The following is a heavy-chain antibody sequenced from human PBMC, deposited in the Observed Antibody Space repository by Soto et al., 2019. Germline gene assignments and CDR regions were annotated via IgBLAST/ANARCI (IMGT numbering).Heavy chain of an antibody. CDR2: IYHSGTT. Sequence: SETLSLTCTVSGASISSGGYYSWIRQHPGKDLEWIGYIYHSGTTYYNPSLKSRVSISIDTSNNQFSLRLSSVTAADTAVYYCKSAWRHKCDAGAYCYFARDAGRRETTVTVAS. CDR1: GASISSGGYY. CDR3: KSAWRHKCDAGAYCYFARDA. D-gene: IGHD2-21*01. V-gene: IGHV4-31*03. J-gene: IGHJ6*02.